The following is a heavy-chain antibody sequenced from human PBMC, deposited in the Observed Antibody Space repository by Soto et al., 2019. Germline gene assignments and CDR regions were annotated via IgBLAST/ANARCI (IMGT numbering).Heavy chain of an antibody. V-gene: IGHV4-39*01. CDR1: GCSISSSSYY. Sequence: SETLSLTCTVSGCSISSSSYYWGWIRQPPGKGLEWIGSIYYSGSTYYNPSLKSRVTISVDTSKNQFSLKLSSVTAADTAVYYCASSAYGSCQTGYYYCYYLAVWGRGTT. J-gene: IGHJ6*03. CDR2: IYYSGST. D-gene: IGHD3-10*01. CDR3: ASSAYGSCQTGYYYCYYLAV.